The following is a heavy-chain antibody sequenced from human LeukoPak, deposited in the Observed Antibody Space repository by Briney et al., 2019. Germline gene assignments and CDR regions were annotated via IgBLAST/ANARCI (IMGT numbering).Heavy chain of an antibody. CDR1: GFTFSNYW. CDR3: AGERNAFDI. V-gene: IGHV3-74*01. CDR2: INTDGTGT. J-gene: IGHJ3*02. Sequence: GGSLRLSCAASGFTFSNYWMSWVRQAPGKGLVWVSGINTDGTGTTFADSVKGRFSISRDNAQNMLYLQMNSLRAEDTAVYYCAGERNAFDIWGQGTMVTVSS.